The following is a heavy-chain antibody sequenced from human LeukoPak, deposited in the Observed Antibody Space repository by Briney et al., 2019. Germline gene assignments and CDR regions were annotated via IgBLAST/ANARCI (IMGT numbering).Heavy chain of an antibody. D-gene: IGHD3-3*01. CDR2: ISAYNGNT. J-gene: IGHJ6*02. V-gene: IGHV1-18*01. Sequence: GASVKVSSTASGYTFTSYGISWGRQAPGQGLEWMGWISAYNGNTNYSQKLQGRVTITTDTSTSTAYMELRSLRSDDTAVYYCAREGGFLEWLSGYGMDVWGQGTTVTVSS. CDR3: AREGGFLEWLSGYGMDV. CDR1: GYTFTSYG.